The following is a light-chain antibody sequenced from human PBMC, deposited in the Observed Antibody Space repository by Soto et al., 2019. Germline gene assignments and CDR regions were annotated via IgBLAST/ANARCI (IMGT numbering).Light chain of an antibody. CDR2: TND. CDR3: AAWDTSLSSVV. J-gene: IGLJ2*01. Sequence: QSVLTQPPSASATPGQRVTISCSGSDSNVGINFVYWYQQLPGTAPTLLIYTNDQRPSGVPDRFSCSKSGTSASLAISGLRPADEADYYCAAWDTSLSSVVFGGGTQLTVL. V-gene: IGLV1-47*02. CDR1: DSNVGINF.